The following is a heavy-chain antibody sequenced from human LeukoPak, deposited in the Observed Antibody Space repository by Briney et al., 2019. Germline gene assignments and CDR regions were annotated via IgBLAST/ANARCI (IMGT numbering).Heavy chain of an antibody. Sequence: SETLSLTCTVSGGSISSYYWSWIRQPPGKGLEWIGYIYYSGSTNYNPSLKSRVTISVDTSKNQFSLKLSSVTAADTAVYYCTRSQDFLEWPYYMDVWGKGTTVTVSS. CDR2: IYYSGST. J-gene: IGHJ6*03. V-gene: IGHV4-59*01. CDR3: TRSQDFLEWPYYMDV. D-gene: IGHD3-3*01. CDR1: GGSISSYY.